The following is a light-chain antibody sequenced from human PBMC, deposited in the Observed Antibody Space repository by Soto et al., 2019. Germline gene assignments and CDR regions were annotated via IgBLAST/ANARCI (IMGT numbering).Light chain of an antibody. Sequence: EIVLTQSPGTLALSPGERATLSCRASQCVSTNNLAWYQRKPGQAPRLLIYGASSRATDIPARFSGSGSGTDFTLTITRLEPEDFAVYYCQQYGSSPPTFGQGTKVEIK. CDR2: GAS. J-gene: IGKJ1*01. V-gene: IGKV3-20*01. CDR1: QCVSTNN. CDR3: QQYGSSPPT.